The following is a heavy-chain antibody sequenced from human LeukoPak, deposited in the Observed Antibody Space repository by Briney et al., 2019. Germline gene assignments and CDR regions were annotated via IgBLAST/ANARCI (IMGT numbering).Heavy chain of an antibody. CDR1: GGSISSSSYY. D-gene: IGHD4-11*01. V-gene: IGHV4-39*07. Sequence: SETLSLTCTVSGGSISSSSYYWGWIRQPPGKGLEWIGSIYYSGSTYYNPSLKSRVTISVDTSKNQFSLKLSSVTAADTAVYYCARVSPTVTTYRYFDYWGQGTLVTVSS. CDR3: ARVSPTVTTYRYFDY. CDR2: IYYSGST. J-gene: IGHJ4*02.